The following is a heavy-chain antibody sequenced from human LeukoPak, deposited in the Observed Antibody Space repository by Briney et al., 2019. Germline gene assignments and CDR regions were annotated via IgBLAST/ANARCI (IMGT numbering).Heavy chain of an antibody. D-gene: IGHD3-16*01. CDR3: ARVSGLGMNEYYQH. CDR1: GLSFADSW. CDR2: INNDGSDI. V-gene: IGHV3-74*01. J-gene: IGHJ1*01. Sequence: GGSLRLSCAASGLSFADSWMHWVRQAPGKGLVWVSRINNDGSDIRYADSVRGRFTISRDNAKNTLYLQMNSLRAEDTAVYYCARVSGLGMNEYYQHWGQGTLVTVPS.